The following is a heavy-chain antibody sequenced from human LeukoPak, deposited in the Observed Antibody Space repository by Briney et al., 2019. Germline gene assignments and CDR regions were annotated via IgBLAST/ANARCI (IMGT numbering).Heavy chain of an antibody. Sequence: ASVKVSCKASGYTFTAYYIHWLRQAPGQGLEWMGGIIPIFGTANYAQKFQGRVTITADESTSTAYMELSSLRSEDTAVYYCASLGVTGVDYWGQGTLVTVSS. J-gene: IGHJ4*02. V-gene: IGHV1-69*13. CDR2: IIPIFGTA. CDR3: ASLGVTGVDY. D-gene: IGHD7-27*01. CDR1: GYTFTAYY.